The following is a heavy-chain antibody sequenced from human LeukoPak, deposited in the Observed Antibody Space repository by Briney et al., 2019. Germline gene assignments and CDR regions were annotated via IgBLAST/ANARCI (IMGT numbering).Heavy chain of an antibody. Sequence: PSETLSLTCAVYGASYNAYYWGWIRLPPGKGLEGIGDIAHRGTATYNPSLKSRRTISADASKNQFSLKLNSVTDADTAVYYCAVGITILGVAASFDSWGQGNLVIVSS. D-gene: IGHD3-3*01. CDR1: GASYNAYY. CDR2: IAHRGTA. CDR3: AVGITILGVAASFDS. V-gene: IGHV4-34*01. J-gene: IGHJ4*02.